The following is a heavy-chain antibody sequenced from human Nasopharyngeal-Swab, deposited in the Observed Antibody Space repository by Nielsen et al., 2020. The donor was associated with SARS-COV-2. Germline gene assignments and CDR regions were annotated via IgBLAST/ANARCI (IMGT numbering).Heavy chain of an antibody. CDR1: GFTFSNFA. CDR2: VSYDGNNE. V-gene: IGHV3-30-3*01. D-gene: IGHD2-15*01. J-gene: IGHJ6*03. CDR3: AKAHGGGFYYYYMDV. Sequence: GGSLRLSCTASGFTFSNFAMHWVRQAPGKGLEWVAVVSYDGNNEYYADSVKGRFTISRDNSKNTLYLQMNSLRAEDTAVYYCAKAHGGGFYYYYMDVWGKGTTVTVSS.